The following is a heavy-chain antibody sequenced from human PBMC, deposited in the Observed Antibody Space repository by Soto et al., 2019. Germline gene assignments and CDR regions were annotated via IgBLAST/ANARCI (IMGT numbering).Heavy chain of an antibody. D-gene: IGHD6-19*01. Sequence: GGSLRLSCAASGFTFSSYAMSWVRQAPGKGLEWVSAISGSGGSTYYADSVKGRFTISRDNSKNTLYLQMNSLRAEDTAVYYCAKDPGGTSSGIAVAAHQDYWGQGTLVTVSS. CDR1: GFTFSSYA. J-gene: IGHJ4*02. CDR2: ISGSGGST. CDR3: AKDPGGTSSGIAVAAHQDY. V-gene: IGHV3-23*01.